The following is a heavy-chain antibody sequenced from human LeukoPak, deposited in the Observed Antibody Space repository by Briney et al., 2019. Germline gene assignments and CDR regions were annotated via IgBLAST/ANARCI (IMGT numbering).Heavy chain of an antibody. D-gene: IGHD3-3*01. Sequence: PSETLSLTCTVSGGSISNYYWNWIRQPAGKGLEWIGRMYASGNTNYNPSLKSRVTISLDTSKNQFSLNLRSVTAADTAVYYCARDGVVTMELDYWGQGTLVTVSS. CDR3: ARDGVVTMELDY. J-gene: IGHJ4*02. CDR1: GGSISNYY. V-gene: IGHV4-4*07. CDR2: MYASGNT.